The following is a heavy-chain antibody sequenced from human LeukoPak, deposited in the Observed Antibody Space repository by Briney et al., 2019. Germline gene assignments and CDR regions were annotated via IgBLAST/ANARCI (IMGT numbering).Heavy chain of an antibody. D-gene: IGHD3-9*01. CDR1: GFTFSDYY. CDR2: IYSGGST. Sequence: GGSLRLSCAASGFTFSDYYMSWIRQAPGKGLEWVSVIYSGGSTYYADSVKGRFTISRDNSKNTLYLQMNSLRAEDTAVYYCARDFDQGGAAYYFDYWGQGTLVTVSS. V-gene: IGHV3-66*01. J-gene: IGHJ4*02. CDR3: ARDFDQGGAAYYFDY.